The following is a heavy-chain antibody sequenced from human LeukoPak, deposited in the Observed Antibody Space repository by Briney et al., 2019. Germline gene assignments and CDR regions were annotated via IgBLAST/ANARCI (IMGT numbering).Heavy chain of an antibody. J-gene: IGHJ4*02. Sequence: SETLSLTCTASGGSISSSSYYWGWIRQPPGKGLEWIGSIYYSGSTYYNPSLKSRVTISVDTSKNQFSLKLSSVTAADTAVYYCARNDYSNYEASRGIDYWGQGTLVTVSS. CDR3: ARNDYSNYEASRGIDY. V-gene: IGHV4-39*07. CDR1: GGSISSSSYY. D-gene: IGHD4-11*01. CDR2: IYYSGST.